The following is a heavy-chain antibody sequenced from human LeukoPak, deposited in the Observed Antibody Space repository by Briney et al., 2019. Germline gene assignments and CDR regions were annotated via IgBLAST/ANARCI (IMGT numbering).Heavy chain of an antibody. CDR1: GFTLRTAW. V-gene: IGHV3-15*01. CDR2: IKSKSDGGTI. CDR3: SVVRWSGSFDY. Sequence: GGSLRLSCTPSGFTLRTAWMTWVRQAPGKGLEWVGRIKSKSDGGTIDYAAPVKGRFTISSEDSKNTVYLQMTSLKVEDTAVYYCSVVRWSGSFDYWGQGILVTVSS. J-gene: IGHJ4*02. D-gene: IGHD1-26*01.